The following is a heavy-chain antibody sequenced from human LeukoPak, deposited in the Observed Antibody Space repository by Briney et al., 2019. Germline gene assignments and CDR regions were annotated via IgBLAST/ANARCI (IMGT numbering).Heavy chain of an antibody. CDR2: INHSGST. CDR3: ARRLWFGELLEGSYPRGAFDI. D-gene: IGHD3-10*01. Sequence: SETLSLTRAVYGGSFSGYYWSWIRQPPGKGLEWIGEINHSGSTNYNPSLKSRVTISVDKSKNQFSLKLSSVTAADTAVYYCARRLWFGELLEGSYPRGAFDIWGQGTMVTVSS. CDR1: GGSFSGYY. J-gene: IGHJ3*02. V-gene: IGHV4-34*01.